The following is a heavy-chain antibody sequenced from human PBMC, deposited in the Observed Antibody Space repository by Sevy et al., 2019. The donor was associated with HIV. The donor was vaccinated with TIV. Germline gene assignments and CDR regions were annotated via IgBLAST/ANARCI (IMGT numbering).Heavy chain of an antibody. Sequence: ASVKVSCKASGYTFTGYYMHWVRQAPGQGLEWMGWINPNSGGTNYGQKFQGWVTMTRDTSISTAYMELSRLRSDDTAVYYCARSKMGYCSSTSCYDGDAFDIWGQGTMVTVSS. V-gene: IGHV1-2*04. J-gene: IGHJ3*02. D-gene: IGHD2-2*01. CDR2: INPNSGGT. CDR3: ARSKMGYCSSTSCYDGDAFDI. CDR1: GYTFTGYY.